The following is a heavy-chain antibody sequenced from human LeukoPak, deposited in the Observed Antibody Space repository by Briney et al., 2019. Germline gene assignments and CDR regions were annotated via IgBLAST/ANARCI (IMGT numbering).Heavy chain of an antibody. CDR1: GFTFSNYA. CDR2: ISGSGGRT. D-gene: IGHD3-10*01. V-gene: IGHV3-23*01. CDR3: AKEYYYGSGTYYNVDY. J-gene: IGHJ4*02. Sequence: GGSLRLSCTASGFTFSNYAMSWVRQAPGKGLEWVSAISGSGGRTYYADSVKGRFTLSRDNSKNTLYLQMNSLRAEDTAVYYCAKEYYYGSGTYYNVDYWGQGTLVTVSS.